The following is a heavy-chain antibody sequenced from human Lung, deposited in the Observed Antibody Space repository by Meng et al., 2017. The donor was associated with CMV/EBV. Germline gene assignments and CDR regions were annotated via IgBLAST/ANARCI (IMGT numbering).Heavy chain of an antibody. D-gene: IGHD2-15*01. Sequence: SXTLSLXCTVSGGSISTYYWNWPRQLPGKGLEWIGYISNSGSTDYNPSLKSRVTISVDTSKNQFSLKLTSVTAADTAVYYHARFDMDVEGYYGMDVWGQGTTVTVSS. J-gene: IGHJ6*01. CDR3: ARFDMDVEGYYGMDV. CDR1: GGSISTYY. V-gene: IGHV4-59*01. CDR2: ISNSGST.